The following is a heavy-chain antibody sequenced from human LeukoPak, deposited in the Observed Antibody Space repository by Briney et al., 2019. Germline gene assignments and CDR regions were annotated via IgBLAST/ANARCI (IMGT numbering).Heavy chain of an antibody. Sequence: SETLSLTCTVSGGSISSSSYYWGWIRQPPGKGLEWIGSIYYSGSTYYNPSLKSRVTISADTSKNQFSLKLSSVTAADTAVYYCARDLAAAGTRWFDPWGQGTLVTVSS. CDR2: IYYSGST. J-gene: IGHJ5*02. D-gene: IGHD6-13*01. CDR3: ARDLAAAGTRWFDP. CDR1: GGSISSSSYY. V-gene: IGHV4-39*02.